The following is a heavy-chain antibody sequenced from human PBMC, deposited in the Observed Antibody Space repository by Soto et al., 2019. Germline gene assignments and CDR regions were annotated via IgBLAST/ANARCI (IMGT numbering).Heavy chain of an antibody. V-gene: IGHV4-59*01. J-gene: IGHJ4*02. D-gene: IGHD4-17*01. CDR3: ARHRIYYGDPRYYFDY. CDR1: GGSIISYY. Sequence: PSEILSLTCTVSGGSIISYYWSWIRQPPGKGLKWIGYIYYSGSTNYNPSLKSRVNISVDTSKNQFSLKLSSVTAADTAVYYCARHRIYYGDPRYYFDYWGQGTLVTVSS. CDR2: IYYSGST.